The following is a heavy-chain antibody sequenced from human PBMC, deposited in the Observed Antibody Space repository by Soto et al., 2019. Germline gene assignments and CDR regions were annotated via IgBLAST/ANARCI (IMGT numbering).Heavy chain of an antibody. CDR1: GGSLSSGDYY. CDR3: AREDVTEMATTSFDY. Sequence: PSETLSLTCTVSGGSLSSGDYYWSWIRQPPGKGLERIGYIYYSGSTYYNPSLKSRVTISVDTSKNQFSLKLSSVTAADTAVYYCAREDVTEMATTSFDYWRQGTLVTVSS. J-gene: IGHJ4*02. CDR2: IYYSGST. V-gene: IGHV4-30-4*01. D-gene: IGHD5-12*01.